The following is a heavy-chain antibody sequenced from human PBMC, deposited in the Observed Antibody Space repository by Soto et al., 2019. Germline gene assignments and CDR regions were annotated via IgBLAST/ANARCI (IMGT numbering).Heavy chain of an antibody. CDR3: AKVRYSSPMGYYYGMDV. CDR2: IIPIFGTA. Sequence: QAQLEQSGGEVKKPGSSVKVSCKASRVAFSKFIVTWVRQAPGLGLEWVGGIIPIFGTANYAQKFQGRVTITADESTITSYMEVNNLRYEGTAVYYCAKVRYSSPMGYYYGMDVWGQGTTVTVSS. J-gene: IGHJ6*02. D-gene: IGHD6-19*01. CDR1: RVAFSKFI. V-gene: IGHV1-69*01.